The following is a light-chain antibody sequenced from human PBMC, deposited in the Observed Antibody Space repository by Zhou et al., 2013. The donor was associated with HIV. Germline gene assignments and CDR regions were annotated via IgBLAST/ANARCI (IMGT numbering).Light chain of an antibody. CDR3: QQYDNLPLT. Sequence: DIQMTQSPSSLSASVGDRVTITCRASQSISNYLNWYQQKPGKAPKLLIYAPSSLQSGVPSRFSGRGSGTDFTFTIRSLQPEDVATYYCQQYDNLPLTFGGGTKGGD. J-gene: IGKJ4*01. CDR1: QSISNY. CDR2: APS. V-gene: IGKV1-33*01.